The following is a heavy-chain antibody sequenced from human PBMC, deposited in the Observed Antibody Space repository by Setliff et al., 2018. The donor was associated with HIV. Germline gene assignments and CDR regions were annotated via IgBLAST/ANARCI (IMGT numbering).Heavy chain of an antibody. CDR3: ARPSVRMARNWYDFGY. Sequence: SVKVSCKASGFTFSNSAVLWVRQARGQRPEWIGWIVVGSGNTNYAQMFYERVTITRDMSTSTAYMELSSLRSEDTAMYYCARPSVRMARNWYDFGYWGQGTLVTVSS. J-gene: IGHJ4*02. CDR2: IVVGSGNT. D-gene: IGHD1-1*01. V-gene: IGHV1-58*01. CDR1: GFTFSNSA.